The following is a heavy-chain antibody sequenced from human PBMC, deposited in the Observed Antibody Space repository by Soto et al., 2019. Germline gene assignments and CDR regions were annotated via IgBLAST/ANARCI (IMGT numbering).Heavy chain of an antibody. Sequence: SVKVSCKASGGTFSSYAISWVRQAPGQGLEWMGGIIPIFGTANYAQKFQGRVTITADESTSTAYMELSSLRSEDTAVYYCARSAVAGMGPPDYWGQGTLVTSPQ. J-gene: IGHJ4*02. V-gene: IGHV1-69*13. CDR3: ARSAVAGMGPPDY. CDR1: GGTFSSYA. CDR2: IIPIFGTA. D-gene: IGHD6-19*01.